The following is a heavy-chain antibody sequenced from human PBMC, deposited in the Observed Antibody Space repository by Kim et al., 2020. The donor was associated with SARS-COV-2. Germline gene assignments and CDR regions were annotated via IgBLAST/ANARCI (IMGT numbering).Heavy chain of an antibody. D-gene: IGHD1-26*01. CDR2: IKQDGSEK. V-gene: IGHV3-7*01. J-gene: IGHJ4*02. CDR1: GFTFSSYW. CDR3: ARADSGSYYLGAAY. Sequence: GGSLRLSCAASGFTFSSYWMSWVRQAPGKGLEWVANIKQDGSEKYYVDSVKGRFTISRDNAKNSLYLQMNSLRAEDTAVYYCARADSGSYYLGAAYWGQGTLVTVSS.